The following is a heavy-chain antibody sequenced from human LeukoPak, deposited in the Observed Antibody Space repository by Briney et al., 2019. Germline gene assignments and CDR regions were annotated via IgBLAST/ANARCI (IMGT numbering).Heavy chain of an antibody. V-gene: IGHV1-18*01. J-gene: IGHJ4*02. D-gene: IGHD2-15*01. CDR3: ARDGCSGDSCYFDY. CDR2: VSADSVNT. Sequence: GASVKVSCKASGYTFSNYGVTWVRQAPGHGLEWMGWVSADSVNTNYVQKFQGRVTMTTDISTSTAYMELRNLRSGDTAVYYCARDGCSGDSCYFDYWGQGTLVTLSS. CDR1: GYTFSNYG.